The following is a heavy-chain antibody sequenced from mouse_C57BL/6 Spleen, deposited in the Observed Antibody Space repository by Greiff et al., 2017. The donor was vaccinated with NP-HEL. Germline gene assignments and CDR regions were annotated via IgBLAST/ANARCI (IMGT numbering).Heavy chain of an antibody. CDR3: ARLGTTVEDDY. D-gene: IGHD1-1*01. V-gene: IGHV1-69*01. J-gene: IGHJ2*01. CDR2: IDPSDSYT. CDR1: GYTFTSYW. Sequence: VQLQQPGAELVMPGASVKLSCKASGYTFTSYWMHWVKQRPGQGLEWIGEIDPSDSYTNYNQKFKGKSTLTVDKSSNTAYMQLSSLTSEDSAVYYCARLGTTVEDDYWGQGTTLTVSS.